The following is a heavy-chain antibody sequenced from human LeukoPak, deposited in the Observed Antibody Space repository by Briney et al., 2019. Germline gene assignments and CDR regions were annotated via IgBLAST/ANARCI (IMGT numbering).Heavy chain of an antibody. J-gene: IGHJ4*02. CDR1: GFTFSSYA. V-gene: IGHV3-30-3*01. D-gene: IGHD5-24*01. CDR2: ISYDGSNK. CDR3: ARGEMATVPSFDY. Sequence: GRSLRLPCAASGFTFSSYAMHWVRQAPGKGLEWVAVISYDGSNKYYADSVKGRFTISRDNSKNTLYLQMNSLRAEDTAVYYCARGEMATVPSFDYWGQGTLVTVSS.